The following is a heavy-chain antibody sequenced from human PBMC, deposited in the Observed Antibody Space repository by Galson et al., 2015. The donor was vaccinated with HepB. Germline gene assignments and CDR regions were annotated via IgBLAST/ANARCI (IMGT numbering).Heavy chain of an antibody. Sequence: SLRLSCAASGFTFSSYGMHWVRQAPGKGLEWVAVIWYDGSNKYYADSVKGRFTISRDNSKNTLYLQMNSLRAEDTAVYYCARDGDYPPTDIVVVPAAIFLGSPAYYYYYMDVWGEGTTVTVSS. CDR1: GFTFSSYG. CDR2: IWYDGSNK. CDR3: ARDGDYPPTDIVVVPAAIFLGSPAYYYYYMDV. V-gene: IGHV3-33*01. D-gene: IGHD2-2*02. J-gene: IGHJ6*03.